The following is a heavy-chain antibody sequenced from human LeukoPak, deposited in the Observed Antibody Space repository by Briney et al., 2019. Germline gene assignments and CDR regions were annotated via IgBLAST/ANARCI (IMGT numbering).Heavy chain of an antibody. CDR1: GGSISSYY. CDR2: IFDSGST. CDR3: ARSVGAPAFYYYYYGMDV. Sequence: SETLSLTCTVSGGSISSYYWSWIRQPAGKGLEWIGYIFDSGSTNYNPSLKSRVTISVDTSKNQFSLKLSSVTAADTAVYYCARSVGAPAFYYYYYGMDVWGQGTTVTVSS. V-gene: IGHV4-59*01. J-gene: IGHJ6*02. D-gene: IGHD1-26*01.